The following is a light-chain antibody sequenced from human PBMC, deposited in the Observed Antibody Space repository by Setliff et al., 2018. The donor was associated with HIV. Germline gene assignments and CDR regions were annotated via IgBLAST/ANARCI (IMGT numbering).Light chain of an antibody. CDR3: CSYGGGDIWV. V-gene: IGLV2-23*02. Sequence: QSVLAQPASVSGSPGQSINISCTGSRSDVGNTLSVSWYQQNVGEVPKLLIYEVDRRPSGTSHRFTGSKSANTASLTISGLQVEDEADYYCCSYGGGDIWVFGGGTKVTVL. CDR2: EVD. CDR1: RSDVGNTLS. J-gene: IGLJ3*02.